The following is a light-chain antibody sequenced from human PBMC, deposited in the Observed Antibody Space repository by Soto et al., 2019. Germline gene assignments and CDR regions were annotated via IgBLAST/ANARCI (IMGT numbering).Light chain of an antibody. Sequence: EIVLTQSPGTLSLSPGERATLSRTASQSVSNNYLAWYKQKPGQAPRLLIYGASNRATGIPDRFSGSGSGTDSTLTIRRLEPEDFAVYYCQQYGSSGTFGQGTKVDIK. CDR1: QSVSNNY. CDR2: GAS. J-gene: IGKJ1*01. V-gene: IGKV3-20*01. CDR3: QQYGSSGT.